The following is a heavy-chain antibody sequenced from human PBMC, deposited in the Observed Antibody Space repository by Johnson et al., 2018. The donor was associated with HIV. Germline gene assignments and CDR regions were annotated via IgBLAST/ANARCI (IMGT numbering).Heavy chain of an antibody. CDR2: IKQDGSEK. Sequence: VQLVESGGGLVQPGGSLRLSCAASGFTFSSYWMSWVRQAPGKGLEWVANIKQDGSEKYYADSVKGRFTISRDKSKNTLYLQMNSLRAEDPAVYYCAKDSNRWELLQDAFDIWGQGTMVTVSS. CDR1: GFTFSSYW. CDR3: AKDSNRWELLQDAFDI. V-gene: IGHV3-7*01. J-gene: IGHJ3*02. D-gene: IGHD1-26*01.